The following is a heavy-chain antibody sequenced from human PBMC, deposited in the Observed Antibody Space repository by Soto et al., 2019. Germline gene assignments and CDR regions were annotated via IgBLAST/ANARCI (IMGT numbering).Heavy chain of an antibody. CDR1: GGTFSSYT. J-gene: IGHJ3*02. CDR2: IIPILGIA. CDR3: ARAVPTDIVVVPAAKYAFEI. D-gene: IGHD2-2*01. Sequence: SVKVSCKASGGTFSSYTISWVRQAPGQGLEWMGRIIPILGIANYAQKFQGRVTITADKSTSTAYMELSSLRSEDTAVYYCARAVPTDIVVVPAAKYAFEIWGQGTMVTVSS. V-gene: IGHV1-69*02.